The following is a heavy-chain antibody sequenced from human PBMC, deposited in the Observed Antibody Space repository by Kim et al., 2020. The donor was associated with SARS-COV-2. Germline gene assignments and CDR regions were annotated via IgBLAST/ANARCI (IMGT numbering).Heavy chain of an antibody. CDR1: GFSFSDYA. J-gene: IGHJ2*01. CDR3: VKARRELLNWHFDL. Sequence: GGSLRLSCSASGFSFSDYAMHWVRQPPGERMEYISGISSDGGSAYYADSVKGRFTISRDNSKNTLHLRMAGLRAEDMAMYYCVKARRELLNWHFDLWGRGTLVTVSS. V-gene: IGHV3-64D*06. CDR2: ISSDGGSA. D-gene: IGHD3-10*01.